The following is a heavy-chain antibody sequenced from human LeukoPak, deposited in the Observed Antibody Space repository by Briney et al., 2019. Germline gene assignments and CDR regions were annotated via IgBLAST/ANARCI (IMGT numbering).Heavy chain of an antibody. CDR2: IDPSDSYT. CDR3: ARHSGSRYCSGGSCYLFDP. D-gene: IGHD2-15*01. V-gene: IGHV5-10-1*01. Sequence: GESLRISCKGSGYSFTSYWISWVRQMPGKGLEWMGRIDPSDSYTNYSPSFQGHVTISADKSISTAYLQWSSLKASDTAMYYCARHSGSRYCSGGSCYLFDPWGQGTLATVSS. CDR1: GYSFTSYW. J-gene: IGHJ5*02.